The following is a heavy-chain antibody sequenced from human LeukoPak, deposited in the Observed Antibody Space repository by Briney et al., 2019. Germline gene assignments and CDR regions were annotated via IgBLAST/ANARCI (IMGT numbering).Heavy chain of an antibody. CDR1: GFTFSDSA. Sequence: GGSLRLSCAASGFTFSDSAIYWVRQAPGKGLEWVAIISYDGTKKSYAKSVKGRFTISRDNSKKTVYLQMSSLRDDDTATFFCARNADYTGAGNLDYWGQGTLVIVSS. CDR2: ISYDGTKK. V-gene: IGHV3-30*04. D-gene: IGHD2-8*02. J-gene: IGHJ4*02. CDR3: ARNADYTGAGNLDY.